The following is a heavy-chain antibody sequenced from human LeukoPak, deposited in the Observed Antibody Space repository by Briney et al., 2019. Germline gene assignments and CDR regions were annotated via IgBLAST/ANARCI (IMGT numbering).Heavy chain of an antibody. Sequence: SQTLSLTCAISGDSVSSNSASWNWIRQSPSRGLEWLGRTYYRSKWYNDYAVSVKSRITINPDTSKNQFSLQLNSVSPEDTAMYWCAREGVAGDNWFDSWGQGTLVTVSS. CDR3: AREGVAGDNWFDS. V-gene: IGHV6-1*01. D-gene: IGHD6-19*01. CDR2: TYYRSKWYN. J-gene: IGHJ5*01. CDR1: GDSVSSNSAS.